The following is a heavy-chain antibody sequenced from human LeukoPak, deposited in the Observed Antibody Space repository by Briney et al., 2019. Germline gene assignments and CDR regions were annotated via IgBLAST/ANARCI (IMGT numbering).Heavy chain of an antibody. Sequence: GGSLGLSCPTSGFTFSSHGMHWVRQAPGKGLEWVAVIWSDGSNEYYADSVKGRFTISRDNSKDTLYLEMTSLWAEDTAVYYCARDSRSDDTGGLDVWGKGTTVTVSS. V-gene: IGHV3-33*01. J-gene: IGHJ6*04. CDR1: GFTFSSHG. D-gene: IGHD3-10*01. CDR2: IWSDGSNE. CDR3: ARDSRSDDTGGLDV.